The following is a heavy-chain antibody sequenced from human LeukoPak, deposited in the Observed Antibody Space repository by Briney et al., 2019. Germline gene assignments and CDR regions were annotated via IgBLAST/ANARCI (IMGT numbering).Heavy chain of an antibody. D-gene: IGHD3-3*01. V-gene: IGHV1-18*01. CDR3: AIPTYYDFWSGYYPLLGMDV. CDR1: GYTFTSYG. J-gene: IGHJ6*02. CDR2: ISAYNGNT. Sequence: GASVKVSCKASGYTFTSYGISWARQAPGQGLEWMGWISAYNGNTNYAQKLQGRVTMTTDTSTSTAYMELRSLRSDDTAVYYCAIPTYYDFWSGYYPLLGMDVWGQGTTVTVSS.